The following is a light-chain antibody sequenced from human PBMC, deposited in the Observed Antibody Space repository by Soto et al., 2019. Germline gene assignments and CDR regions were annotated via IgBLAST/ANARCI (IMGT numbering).Light chain of an antibody. V-gene: IGKV4-1*01. CDR2: WAS. CDR3: QQYYTTLT. Sequence: DIVMTQSPDSLAVSLGERATINCKSSQSVLYSSNNKNYLAWYQQKPGQPPKLLIYWASTRESGVPDRFSGSGYGTDFTLTISSLQAEDVAVYYCQQYYTTLTFGQGTRLEI. CDR1: QSVLYSSNNKNY. J-gene: IGKJ5*01.